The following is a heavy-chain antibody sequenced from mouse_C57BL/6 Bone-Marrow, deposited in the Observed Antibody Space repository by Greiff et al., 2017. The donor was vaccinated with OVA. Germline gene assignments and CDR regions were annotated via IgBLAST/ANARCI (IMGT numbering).Heavy chain of an antibody. J-gene: IGHJ4*01. V-gene: IGHV5-15*01. CDR3: ARGAYGRAMDY. D-gene: IGHD1-1*01. CDR2: ISNLAYSI. Sequence: EVQGVESGGGLVQPGGSLKLSCAASGFTFSDYGMAWVRQAPRKGPEWVAFISNLAYSIYYADTVTGRFTISRENAKNTLYLEMSSLRSEDTAIYYCARGAYGRAMDYWGQGTSVTVSS. CDR1: GFTFSDYG.